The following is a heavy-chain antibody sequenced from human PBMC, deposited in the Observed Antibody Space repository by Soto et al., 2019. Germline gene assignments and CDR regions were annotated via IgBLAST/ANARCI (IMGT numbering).Heavy chain of an antibody. CDR2: ISTSNGDT. CDR3: ARDSTDYGGFDLDY. CDR1: GYNFFSYG. V-gene: IGHV1-18*01. J-gene: IGHJ4*02. Sequence: QVQLLQSGAEVKKPGASVKVSCKASGYNFFSYGLTWVRQAPGQGLEWMGWISTSNGDTKYALKFQGRVTITTDTFPKTTYLNLWGLTSADTAIYYCARDSTDYGGFDLDYWGQGTLVTVSS. D-gene: IGHD3-10*01.